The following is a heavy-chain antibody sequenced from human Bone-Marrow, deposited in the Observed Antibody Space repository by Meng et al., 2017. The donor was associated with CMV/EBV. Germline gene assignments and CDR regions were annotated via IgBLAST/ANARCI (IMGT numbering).Heavy chain of an antibody. Sequence: GGSLRLSCAAFGFIFDDYAMHWVRQSPGKGLEWVSGISWNRGSIGYADSAKGRFTISRDNAKNSLYLKMNSLRGEDTALYYCARDDRTGRPSGGLFYYYGMDVWGQATTVTVSS. CDR2: ISWNRGSI. D-gene: IGHD3-10*01. CDR1: GFIFDDYA. V-gene: IGHV3-9*01. J-gene: IGHJ6*02. CDR3: ARDDRTGRPSGGLFYYYGMDV.